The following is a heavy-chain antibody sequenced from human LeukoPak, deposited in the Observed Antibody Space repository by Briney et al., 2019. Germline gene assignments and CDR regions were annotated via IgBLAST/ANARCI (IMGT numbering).Heavy chain of an antibody. J-gene: IGHJ4*02. CDR1: GFTFSSYS. D-gene: IGHD3-3*01. CDR3: VSGTVTIFGVVIIQRFDY. CDR2: ISSSSSYI. V-gene: IGHV3-21*01. Sequence: GGSLRLSCAASGFTFSSYSMNWVRQAPGKGLEWVSSISSSSSYIYYADSVKGRFTISRDNAKISLYLQMNSLRAEDTAVYYCVSGTVTIFGVVIIQRFDYWGQGTLVTVSS.